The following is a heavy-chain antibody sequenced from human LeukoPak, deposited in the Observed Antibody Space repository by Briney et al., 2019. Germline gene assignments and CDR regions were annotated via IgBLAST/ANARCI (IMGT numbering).Heavy chain of an antibody. CDR1: GFTFSSYA. J-gene: IGHJ6*03. CDR3: ARGGKQQLVLYYYYYMDV. V-gene: IGHV3-30*04. CDR2: ISYDGSNK. Sequence: GGSLRLSCAASGFTFSSYAMHWVRQAPGKGLEWVAVISYDGSNKYYADSVKGRFTISRDNSKNTLYLQMNSLRAEDTAVYYCARGGKQQLVLYYYYYMDVWGKGTTVTVSS. D-gene: IGHD6-13*01.